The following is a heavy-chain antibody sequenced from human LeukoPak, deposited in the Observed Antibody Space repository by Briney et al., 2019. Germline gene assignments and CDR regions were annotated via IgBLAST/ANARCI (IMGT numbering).Heavy chain of an antibody. Sequence: GGSLRLSCVASGFTYNYNSYAMSWVRQAPGKGLEWVSTISGSGGTIYYADSVKGRFTISRDNAKNSLYLQMNSLRDEDTAVYFCARDDDYGDYFDYWGRGTLVTVSS. CDR1: GFTYNYNSYA. D-gene: IGHD4-17*01. CDR3: ARDDDYGDYFDY. J-gene: IGHJ4*02. V-gene: IGHV3-23*01. CDR2: ISGSGGTI.